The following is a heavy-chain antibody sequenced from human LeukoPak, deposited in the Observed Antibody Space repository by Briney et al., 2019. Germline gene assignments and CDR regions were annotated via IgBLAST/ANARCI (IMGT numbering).Heavy chain of an antibody. CDR2: IWYDGSNK. CDR3: ARDPGGDYGFHWFDP. V-gene: IGHV3-33*08. D-gene: IGHD4-17*01. J-gene: IGHJ5*02. CDR1: GFTFSSYS. Sequence: GGSLRLSCAASGFTFSSYSMNWVRQAPGKGLEWVAVIWYDGSNKYYADSVKGRFTISRDNSKNTLYLQMNSLRAEDTAVYYCARDPGGDYGFHWFDPWGQGTLVTVSS.